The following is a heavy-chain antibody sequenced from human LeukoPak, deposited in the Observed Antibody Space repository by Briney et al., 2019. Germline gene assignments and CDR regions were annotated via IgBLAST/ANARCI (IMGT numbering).Heavy chain of an antibody. Sequence: ASVKVSCKASGYTFTSYDINWVRQATGQGLEWMGWMNPNSGNTGYAQKFQGRVTMTRNTSISTAYMELSSLRSEDTAVYYCARGSGYDILTGYYRGYYYYYYMDVWGKGTTVTVSS. CDR1: GYTFTSYD. J-gene: IGHJ6*03. V-gene: IGHV1-8*01. CDR2: MNPNSGNT. CDR3: ARGSGYDILTGYYRGYYYYYYMDV. D-gene: IGHD3-9*01.